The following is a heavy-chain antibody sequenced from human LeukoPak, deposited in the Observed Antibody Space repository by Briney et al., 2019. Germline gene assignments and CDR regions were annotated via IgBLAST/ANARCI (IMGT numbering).Heavy chain of an antibody. CDR2: ISSTGGTT. Sequence: GGSLRLSCAASGITFSSYGMSWVRQAPGKGLEWVSSISSTGGTTYYADSVKGRFTISRDNSKNTLYLQMNSLRVEDTAVYYCAKGHGGGYCSGGSCYYFDYWGQGTLVTVSS. V-gene: IGHV3-23*01. J-gene: IGHJ4*02. D-gene: IGHD2-15*01. CDR1: GITFSSYG. CDR3: AKGHGGGYCSGGSCYYFDY.